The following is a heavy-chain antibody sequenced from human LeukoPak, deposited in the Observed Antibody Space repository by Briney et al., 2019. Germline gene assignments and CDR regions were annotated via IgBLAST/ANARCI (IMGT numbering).Heavy chain of an antibody. CDR1: GFTFSSYS. CDR3: ARTYYYDSSGYYFPDHFDY. CDR2: ISSISSYI. D-gene: IGHD3-22*01. Sequence: GGSLRLSCAASGFTFSSYSMNWVRQAPGKGLEWVSSISSISSYIYYADSVKGRFTISRDNAKNSLYLQMNSLRAEDTAVYYCARTYYYDSSGYYFPDHFDYWGQGTLVTVSS. J-gene: IGHJ4*02. V-gene: IGHV3-21*01.